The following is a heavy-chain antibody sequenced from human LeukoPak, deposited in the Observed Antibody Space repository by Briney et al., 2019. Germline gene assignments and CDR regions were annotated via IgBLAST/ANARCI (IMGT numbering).Heavy chain of an antibody. J-gene: IGHJ6*04. CDR3: AELGITMIGGV. Sequence: GGSLRLSCAASGFTFSSYSMMWVRQAPGKGLEWVSYISSSSTTIHYADSVKGRFTISRDNAKNSLYLQMNSLRAEDTAVYYCAELGITMIGGVWGKGTTVTISS. V-gene: IGHV3-48*04. CDR2: ISSSSTTI. CDR1: GFTFSSYS. D-gene: IGHD3-10*02.